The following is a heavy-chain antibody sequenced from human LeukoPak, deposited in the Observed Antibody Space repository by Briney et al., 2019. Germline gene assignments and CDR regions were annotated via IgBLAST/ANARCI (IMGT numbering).Heavy chain of an antibody. CDR1: GFTFSSYW. CDR2: IKQDGSEK. CDR3: ARSLLLWFGERSVSDY. V-gene: IGHV3-7*01. Sequence: GGSLRLSCAASGFTFSSYWMSWVRQAPGKGLEWVANIKQDGSEKYYVDSVKGRFTISRDNAKNSLYLQMNSLRAEDTAVYYCARSLLLWFGERSVSDYWGQGTLVTVSS. J-gene: IGHJ4*02. D-gene: IGHD3-10*01.